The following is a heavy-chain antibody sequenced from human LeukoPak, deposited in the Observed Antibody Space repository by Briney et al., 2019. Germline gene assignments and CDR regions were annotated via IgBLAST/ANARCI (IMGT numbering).Heavy chain of an antibody. V-gene: IGHV5-51*01. CDR1: GYSFTSYW. J-gene: IGHJ4*02. CDR2: IYPGDSDT. CDR3: ARHEDVFSLDY. Sequence: GESLKISCKGSGYSFTSYWIGWVRQMPGKGLEWTGIIYPGDSDTRYSPSFQGQITISADKSISTAYLQWSSLKASDTAMYCCARHEDVFSLDYWGQGTLVTVSS.